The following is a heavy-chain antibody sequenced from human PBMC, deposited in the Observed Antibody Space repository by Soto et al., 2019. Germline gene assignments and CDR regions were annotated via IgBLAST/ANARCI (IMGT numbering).Heavy chain of an antibody. CDR2: IYYSGST. CDR1: GGSISSSSYY. V-gene: IGHV4-39*01. CDR3: AGTIVATNY. Sequence: PSETLSLTCTVSGGSISSSSYYWGWIRQPPGKGLEWIGSIYYSGSTYYNPSLKSRVTISVDTSKNQFSLKLSSVTAADTAVYYCAGTIVATNYWGQGTLVTVSS. J-gene: IGHJ4*02. D-gene: IGHD5-12*01.